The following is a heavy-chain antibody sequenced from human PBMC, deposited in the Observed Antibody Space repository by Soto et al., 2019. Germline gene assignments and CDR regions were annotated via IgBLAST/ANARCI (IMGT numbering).Heavy chain of an antibody. D-gene: IGHD6-19*01. CDR2: IYYSGST. V-gene: IGHV4-39*01. CDR3: ARHGPPRIAVAGQGDWFDP. CDR1: GGSISSSSYY. J-gene: IGHJ5*02. Sequence: SETLSLTCTVSGGSISSSSYYWGWIRQPPGKGLEWIGRIYYSGSTYYNPSLKSRVTISVDTSKNQFSLKLSSVTAADTAVYYCARHGPPRIAVAGQGDWFDPWGQGTLVTVSS.